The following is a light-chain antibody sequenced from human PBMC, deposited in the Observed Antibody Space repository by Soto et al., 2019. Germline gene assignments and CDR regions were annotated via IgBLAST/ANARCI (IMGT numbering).Light chain of an antibody. CDR2: DAS. V-gene: IGKV3D-15*01. J-gene: IGKJ4*01. Sequence: EIVLTQSARALSLSPGDRATLSCRASQSVMRYLAWYQQKPGQAPRLLIYDASYRATDTPARFSGSGSGTEFNITISSLQSEDSAVYYCQQYNNWPRATFGGGTKVDIK. CDR3: QQYNNWPRAT. CDR1: QSVMRY.